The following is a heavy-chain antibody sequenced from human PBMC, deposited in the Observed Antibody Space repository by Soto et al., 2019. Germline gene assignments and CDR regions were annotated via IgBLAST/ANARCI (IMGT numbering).Heavy chain of an antibody. CDR2: INPNSGGT. Sequence: ASVTVSCKASGYTFTGYYMHWVRQAPGQGLEWMGWINPNSGGTNYAQKFQGWVTMTRDTSISTAYMELSRLRSDDTAVYYCARDFITGTTGFDYWGQGTLVTVSS. J-gene: IGHJ4*02. V-gene: IGHV1-2*04. CDR1: GYTFTGYY. D-gene: IGHD1-7*01. CDR3: ARDFITGTTGFDY.